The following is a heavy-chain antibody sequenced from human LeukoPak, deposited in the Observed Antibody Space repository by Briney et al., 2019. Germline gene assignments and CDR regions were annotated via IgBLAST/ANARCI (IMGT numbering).Heavy chain of an antibody. D-gene: IGHD1-1*01. J-gene: IGHJ4*02. CDR2: ISSSSSYI. CDR1: GFTFSSYS. CDR3: ARALRTGTFQLDY. V-gene: IGHV3-21*01. Sequence: PGGSLRLSCAASGFTFSSYSMNWVRQAPGKGLEWVSSISSSSSYIYYADSVKGRFTISRDNAKNSPYLQMNSLRAEDTAVYYCARALRTGTFQLDYWGQGTLVTVSS.